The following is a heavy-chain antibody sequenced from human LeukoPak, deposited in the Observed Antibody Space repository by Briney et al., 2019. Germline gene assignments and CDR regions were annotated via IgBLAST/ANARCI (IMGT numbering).Heavy chain of an antibody. CDR1: GGSISSYY. CDR2: IYNSGST. J-gene: IGHJ4*02. Sequence: SETLSLTCTVSGGSISSYYWSWIRQPAGKGLEWIGHIYNSGSTNYNPSLKGRVTMSVATSKNQFSLHLSSVTAADTAVYYCANSPKSDYWGQGTLVTVSS. V-gene: IGHV4-4*07. D-gene: IGHD1-26*01. CDR3: ANSPKSDY.